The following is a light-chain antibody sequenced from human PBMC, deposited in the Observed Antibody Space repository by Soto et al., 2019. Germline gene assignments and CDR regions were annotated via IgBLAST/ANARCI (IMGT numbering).Light chain of an antibody. V-gene: IGKV3-20*01. CDR2: GAS. Sequence: EIVLTQSPGTLSLSPGERATLSCRASQSVISSSLAWYQQKPGQAPRLLIYGASSRATGIPDRFSGSGSGTDFTLTISRLEPEDFAVYYCQQYGSYWTFGQGTKVEIK. J-gene: IGKJ1*01. CDR1: QSVISSS. CDR3: QQYGSYWT.